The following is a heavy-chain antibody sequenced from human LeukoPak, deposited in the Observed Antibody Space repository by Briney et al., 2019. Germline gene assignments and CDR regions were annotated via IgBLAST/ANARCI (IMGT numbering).Heavy chain of an antibody. CDR2: ISGSGVST. CDR1: GFTFSSYS. V-gene: IGHV3-23*01. D-gene: IGHD6-6*01. Sequence: GGSLRLSCVVSGFTFSSYSMNWVRQAPGKGLAWVSSISGSGVSTYYADSVKGRFTISRANSKNTLYLQMNSLRAEDTAVYYCAKDLSSPNYYYGMDVWGQGTTVTVSS. J-gene: IGHJ6*02. CDR3: AKDLSSPNYYYGMDV.